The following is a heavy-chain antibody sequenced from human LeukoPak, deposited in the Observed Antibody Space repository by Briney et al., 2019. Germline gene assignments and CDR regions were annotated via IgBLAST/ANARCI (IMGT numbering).Heavy chain of an antibody. V-gene: IGHV3-48*01. CDR1: GFTFSSYS. CDR2: ISISSSTI. CDR3: AIKMSGVIRGP. Sequence: GGSLRLSCAASGFTFSSYSMNWVRQAPGKGLEWVSYISISSSTIYYADSVKGRFTISRDNAKNSLYLQMNSLRAEDTAVYYCAIKMSGVIRGPWGQGTLVTVSS. D-gene: IGHD3-10*01. J-gene: IGHJ5*02.